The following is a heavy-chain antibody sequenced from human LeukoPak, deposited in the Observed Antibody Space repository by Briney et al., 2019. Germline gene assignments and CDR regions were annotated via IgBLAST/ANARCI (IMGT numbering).Heavy chain of an antibody. CDR1: GGSISSGSYY. Sequence: SQTLSLTCTVSGGSISSGSYYWSWIRQPAGKGLERIGRIYTSGCTNYNPSLKSRVTISVDTSKNQFSLKLSSVTAADTAVYYCARDIPVGAADYWGQGTLVTVSS. D-gene: IGHD2-15*01. CDR2: IYTSGCT. CDR3: ARDIPVGAADY. V-gene: IGHV4-61*02. J-gene: IGHJ4*02.